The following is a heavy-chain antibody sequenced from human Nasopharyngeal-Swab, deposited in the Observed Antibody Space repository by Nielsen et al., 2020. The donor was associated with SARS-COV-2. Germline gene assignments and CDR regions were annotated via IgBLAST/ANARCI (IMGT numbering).Heavy chain of an antibody. CDR1: GFNFRDYT. CDR3: ASDSRY. J-gene: IGHJ4*02. CDR2: ISSSGSYM. V-gene: IGHV3-21*01. D-gene: IGHD2-2*01. Sequence: GESLKISCAASGFNFRDYTMNWVRQASGQGLEWVSSISSSGSYMYYTESVKGRFTMSRDNAKKSLYLQMNSLRAEDTAVYYCASDSRYWGQGTLVTGSS.